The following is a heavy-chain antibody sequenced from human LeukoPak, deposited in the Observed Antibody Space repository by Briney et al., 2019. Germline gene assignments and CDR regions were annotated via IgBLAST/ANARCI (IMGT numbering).Heavy chain of an antibody. CDR3: ARDLTSSPPFDY. V-gene: IGHV3-7*01. D-gene: IGHD2-2*01. CDR2: IKQDGSEK. Sequence: PGGSLRLSCAASGFTFSNYWMSWVRQAPGKGLEWVANIKQDGSEKYYVDSVRGRFTISRDNAKNSLYLQMNSLRAEDAAVYYCARDLTSSPPFDYWGRGTLVTVSS. J-gene: IGHJ4*02. CDR1: GFTFSNYW.